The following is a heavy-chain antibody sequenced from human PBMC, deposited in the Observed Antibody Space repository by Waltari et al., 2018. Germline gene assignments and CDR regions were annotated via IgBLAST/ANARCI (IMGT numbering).Heavy chain of an antibody. V-gene: IGHV3-21*01. CDR3: WRFSSGWYDY. CDR2: ISSSSSYI. CDR1: GFTFSISS. Sequence: EVQLVESGGGLVRPGGSLRLSCAACGFTFSISSLHWVRQDPGKGLEWVSSISSSSSYIYYADSVKGRFTISRDNAKNSLYLQMNSLRAEDTAVYYCWRFSSGWYDYWGQGTLVTVSS. J-gene: IGHJ4*02. D-gene: IGHD6-19*01.